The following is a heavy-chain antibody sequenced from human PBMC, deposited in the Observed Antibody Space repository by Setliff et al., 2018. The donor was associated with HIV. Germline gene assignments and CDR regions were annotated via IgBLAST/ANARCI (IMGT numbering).Heavy chain of an antibody. CDR1: GGSISGYF. V-gene: IGHV4-59*01. Sequence: PSETLSLTCTVSGGSISGYFWNWIRQPPGKGLEWIGYSYHTGNTHYNPSLESRFTISRDNAKNSLYLQMNSLRVEDTALYYCAKDRGNYNYYGMDVWGQGTTVTVSS. CDR2: SYHTGNT. J-gene: IGHJ6*02. CDR3: AKDRGNYNYYGMDV. D-gene: IGHD3-16*01.